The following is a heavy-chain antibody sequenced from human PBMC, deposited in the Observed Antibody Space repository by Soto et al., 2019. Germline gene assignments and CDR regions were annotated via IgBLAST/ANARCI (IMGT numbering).Heavy chain of an antibody. CDR2: IYPGSSDT. D-gene: IGHD5-12*01. Sequence: GESLKISCEGFGYDFSNSCIGWVRQMPGKGLEWMGIIYPGSSDTRYSPSFQGQVIISADKSISTVFLQWNSLKASDTAKYFCARSGFYWFFDLWGRGALVTVSS. V-gene: IGHV5-51*01. CDR1: GYDFSNSC. J-gene: IGHJ2*01. CDR3: ARSGFYWFFDL.